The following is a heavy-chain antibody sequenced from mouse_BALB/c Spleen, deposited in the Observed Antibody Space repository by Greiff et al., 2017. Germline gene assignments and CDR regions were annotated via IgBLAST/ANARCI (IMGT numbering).Heavy chain of an antibody. V-gene: IGHV5-12-1*01. Sequence: EVKLMESGGGLVKPGGSLKLSCAASGFAFSSYDMSWVRQTPEKRLEWVAYISSGGGSTYYPDTVKGRFTISRDNAKNTLYLQMSSLKSEDTAMYYCSHGNYPPFAYWGQGTLVTVSA. CDR1: GFAFSSYD. CDR3: SHGNYPPFAY. CDR2: ISSGGGST. J-gene: IGHJ3*01. D-gene: IGHD2-1*01.